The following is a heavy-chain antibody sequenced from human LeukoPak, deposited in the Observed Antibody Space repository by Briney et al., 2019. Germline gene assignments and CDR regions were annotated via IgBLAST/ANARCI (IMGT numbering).Heavy chain of an antibody. CDR1: GSSISSYY. CDR3: ARSARRAWYYFDY. CDR2: IYYSGST. D-gene: IGHD3-10*01. J-gene: IGHJ4*02. Sequence: SETLSLTCTVSGSSISSYYWSWIRQPPGKGLEWIGYIYYSGSTNYNPSLKSRVTISVDTSKNQFSLKLSSVTAADTAVYYCARSARRAWYYFDYWGQGTLVTVSS. V-gene: IGHV4-59*01.